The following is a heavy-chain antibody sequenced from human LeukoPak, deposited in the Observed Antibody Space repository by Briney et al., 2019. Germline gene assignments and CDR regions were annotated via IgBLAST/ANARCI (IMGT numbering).Heavy chain of an antibody. CDR3: ARLPRWLQFGLDY. J-gene: IGHJ4*02. CDR2: ISYSGNT. D-gene: IGHD5-24*01. CDR1: GDSISDYY. V-gene: IGHV4-59*08. Sequence: SETLSLTCPVSGDSISDYYWSWIRQPPGKGLEWIGYISYSGNTNYNPSLKSRVTISFDTSNNQFSLKLTSVTAADSAVYYCARLPRWLQFGLDYWGQGTLVTVSS.